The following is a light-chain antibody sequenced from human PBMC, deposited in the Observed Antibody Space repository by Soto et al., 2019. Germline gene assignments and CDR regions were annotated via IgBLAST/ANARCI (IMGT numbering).Light chain of an antibody. CDR2: TNN. J-gene: IGLJ2*01. V-gene: IGLV1-44*01. Sequence: QSVLTQPPSASGTPGQRVTISCSGSSSNIGSNTVTWYQQLPGTAPKLLIYTNNQRPSGVPDRFSGSKSGTSASLAIRGLQSEDEADYYCAAWDDSLNGPVFGGGTKLIVL. CDR3: AAWDDSLNGPV. CDR1: SSNIGSNT.